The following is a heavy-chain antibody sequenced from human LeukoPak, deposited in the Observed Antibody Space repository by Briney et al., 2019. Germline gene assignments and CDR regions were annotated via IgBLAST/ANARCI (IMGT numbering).Heavy chain of an antibody. CDR2: ISSSSSYI. D-gene: IGHD1-14*01. V-gene: IGHV3-21*01. CDR1: GFTFSSYE. Sequence: PGGSLRLSCAASGFTFSSYEMNWVRQAPGKGLEWVSSISSSSSYIYYADSVKGRFTISRDNAKNSLYLQMNSLRAEDTAVYYCARDARTSGRFDPWGQGTLVTVSS. CDR3: ARDARTSGRFDP. J-gene: IGHJ5*02.